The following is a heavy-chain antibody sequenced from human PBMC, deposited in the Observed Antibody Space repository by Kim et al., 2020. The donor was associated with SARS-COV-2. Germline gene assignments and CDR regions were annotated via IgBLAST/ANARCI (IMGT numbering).Heavy chain of an antibody. CDR3: TAVLYYNSTGFLGFDQ. D-gene: IGHD3-3*01. V-gene: IGHV3-49*04. CDR1: GMTFREYG. Sequence: GGSLRLSCAVSGMTFREYGITWVRQAPGRGLEWVACISSHLFGATTAYAASAKDRFIVSRDDYKEVASLQMNSLRAEDTAVYFCTAVLYYNSTGFLGFDQWGQGPLVTVSS. J-gene: IGHJ4*02. CDR2: ISSHLFGATT.